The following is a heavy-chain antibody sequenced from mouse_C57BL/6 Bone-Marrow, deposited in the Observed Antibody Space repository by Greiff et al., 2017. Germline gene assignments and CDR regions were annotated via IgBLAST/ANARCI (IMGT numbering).Heavy chain of an antibody. CDR3: AREGDYDFFFAY. J-gene: IGHJ3*01. V-gene: IGHV1-63*01. D-gene: IGHD2-4*01. CDR2: IYPGGGYT. CDR1: GYTFTNYW. Sequence: VQLQESGAELVRPGTSVKMSCKASGYTFTNYWIGWAKQRPGHGLEWIGDIYPGGGYTNYNEKFKGKATLTADKSSSTAYMQFSSLTAEDSAIYDCAREGDYDFFFAYWGQGTLVTVSA.